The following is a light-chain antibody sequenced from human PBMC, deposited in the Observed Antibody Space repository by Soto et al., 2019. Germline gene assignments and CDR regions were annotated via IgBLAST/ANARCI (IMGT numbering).Light chain of an antibody. CDR2: DAS. V-gene: IGKV3-11*01. J-gene: IGKJ2*01. Sequence: EIVLTQSPATLSLSPGERATLSCRASQSVSSYLAWYQQKPGQAPRLLIYDASNRATGIPARFSGSGSGTDFTLTISSLEPEDFAVYYGQQCSNWPPTFGQGTKLEIK. CDR1: QSVSSY. CDR3: QQCSNWPPT.